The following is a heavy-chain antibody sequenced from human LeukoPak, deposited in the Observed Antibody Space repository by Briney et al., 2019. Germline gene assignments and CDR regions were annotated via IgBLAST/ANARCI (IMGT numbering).Heavy chain of an antibody. CDR2: IYYGGST. Sequence: SETLSLTCTVSGGSISSSSYYWGWIRQPPGKGLEWIGSIYYGGSTYYNPSLKSRVTISVDTSKNQFSLKLSSVTAADTAVYYCARRNFWSGYYSEPWGQGTLVTVSS. CDR1: GGSISSSSYY. V-gene: IGHV4-39*01. J-gene: IGHJ5*02. CDR3: ARRNFWSGYYSEP. D-gene: IGHD3-3*01.